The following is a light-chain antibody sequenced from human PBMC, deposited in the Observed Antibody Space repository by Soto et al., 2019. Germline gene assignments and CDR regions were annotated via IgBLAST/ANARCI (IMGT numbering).Light chain of an antibody. CDR3: QQYSSSPLT. Sequence: EIVFTQSPGTLSLSPGERATLSCRASQSVSSSYLAWYQQKPGQAPRLLIYGASNRATGIPDRFSGSGSGTDFTLTISRLEPEDFAVYYCQQYSSSPLTFGGGTKVDI. CDR1: QSVSSSY. CDR2: GAS. V-gene: IGKV3-20*01. J-gene: IGKJ4*01.